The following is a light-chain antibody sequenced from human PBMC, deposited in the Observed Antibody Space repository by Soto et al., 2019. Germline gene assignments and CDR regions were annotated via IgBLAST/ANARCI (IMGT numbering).Light chain of an antibody. CDR1: QTIISW. J-gene: IGKJ1*01. V-gene: IGKV1-5*03. CDR3: QQYDVYST. Sequence: DIPMTQSPSTLSGSVGDRVTITCRASQTIISWLAWYQQKPGKAPKLLIYKASTLQDGVPPRFSGSGFGTEFTLTISSLQPDDCGLYYCQQYDVYSTFGQGTKVDIK. CDR2: KAS.